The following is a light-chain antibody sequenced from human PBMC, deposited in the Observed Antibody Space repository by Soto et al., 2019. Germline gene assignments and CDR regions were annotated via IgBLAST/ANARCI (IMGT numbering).Light chain of an antibody. CDR3: QQYGRSPLT. CDR2: SSS. CDR1: QSLSSSF. V-gene: IGKV3-20*01. J-gene: IGKJ4*01. Sequence: EIVLTQSPGTLSLSPGERAILSCRASQSLSSSFLAWYQQKPGQAPRLLIYSSSNRDTGIPDRFSGGGSGTDFTLTISRLEPADFAVYYCQQYGRSPLTFGGGTKVEIK.